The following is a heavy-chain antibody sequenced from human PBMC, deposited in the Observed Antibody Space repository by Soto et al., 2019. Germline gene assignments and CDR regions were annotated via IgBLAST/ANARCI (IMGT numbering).Heavy chain of an antibody. CDR1: GFTFSSYG. CDR3: ARPLRDLDYYYYGMDV. J-gene: IGHJ6*02. CDR2: IWYDGSNK. V-gene: IGHV3-33*01. D-gene: IGHD3-10*01. Sequence: SLRLSCAASGFTFSSYGMHWVRQAPGKGLEWVAVIWYDGSNKYYADSVKGRFTISRDNSKNTLYLQMNSLRAEDTAVYYCARPLRDLDYYYYGMDVWGQGTTVTVSS.